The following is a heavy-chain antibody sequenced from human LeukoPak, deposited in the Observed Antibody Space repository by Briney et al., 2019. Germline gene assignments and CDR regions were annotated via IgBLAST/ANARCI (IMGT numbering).Heavy chain of an antibody. J-gene: IGHJ4*02. V-gene: IGHV3-7*01. D-gene: IGHD3-3*01. CDR2: IKHDGSEK. CDR3: ATDRGWRTSGYYLYYFEY. Sequence: GGSLRLSCAASGFSFSTYGMHWVRQAPGKGLEWVASIKHDGSEKYYVDSVRGRFTISRDNTMNSLYLQMSSLRAEDTAVYYCATDRGWRTSGYYLYYFEYWGQGTLVTYSS. CDR1: GFSFSTYG.